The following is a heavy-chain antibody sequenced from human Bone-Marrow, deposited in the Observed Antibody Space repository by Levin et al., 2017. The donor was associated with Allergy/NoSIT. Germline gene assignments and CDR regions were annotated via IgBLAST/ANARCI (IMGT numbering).Heavy chain of an antibody. CDR3: VGYDTSAYHSPFDY. CDR1: GFIFSNYA. Sequence: PGGSLRLSCAASGFIFSNYAMNWVRQAPGKGLEWVSQISGSGGNTHYADSVKGRFIFSRDNSKNTLYLQMNSLRAEDTAVYYCVGYDTSAYHSPFDYWGQGTLVTVSS. D-gene: IGHD3-22*01. J-gene: IGHJ4*02. CDR2: ISGSGGNT. V-gene: IGHV3-23*01.